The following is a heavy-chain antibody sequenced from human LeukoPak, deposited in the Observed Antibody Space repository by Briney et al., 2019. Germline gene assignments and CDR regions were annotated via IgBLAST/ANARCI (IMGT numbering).Heavy chain of an antibody. D-gene: IGHD3-10*01. Sequence: GASVKVSCKASGGTFSSYAISWVRQAPGQGLEWMGGIIPIFGTANYAQKFQGRVTITADKSTSTAYMELSSLRSEDTAVYYCARDGSGELYYYFDYWGQGTLVTVSS. J-gene: IGHJ4*02. CDR3: ARDGSGELYYYFDY. CDR1: GGTFSSYA. CDR2: IIPIFGTA. V-gene: IGHV1-69*06.